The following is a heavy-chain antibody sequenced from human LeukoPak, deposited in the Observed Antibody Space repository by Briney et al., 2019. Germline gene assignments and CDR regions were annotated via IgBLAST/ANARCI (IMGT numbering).Heavy chain of an antibody. CDR1: GYTFTNYW. V-gene: IGHV5-51*01. J-gene: IGHJ4*02. CDR3: ARPDYYDSSGYSFYYFDY. Sequence: GESLKISCKGSGYTFTNYWIAWVRQMPGKGLEWMGIIYPADSDTRYSPSFQGQVTISADKSITTAYLQWSSLKASDTAMYYCARPDYYDSSGYSFYYFDYWGQGTLVTVSS. D-gene: IGHD3-22*01. CDR2: IYPADSDT.